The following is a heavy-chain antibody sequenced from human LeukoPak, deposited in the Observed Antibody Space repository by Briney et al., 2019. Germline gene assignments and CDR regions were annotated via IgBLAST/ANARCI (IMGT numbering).Heavy chain of an antibody. CDR2: INHSGST. CDR3: ARIYRYSGYDGDWFDP. J-gene: IGHJ5*02. V-gene: IGHV4-34*01. D-gene: IGHD5-12*01. CDR1: GGSFSGYY. Sequence: PSETLSLTCAVYGGSFSGYYWSWIRQPPGKGLEWIGEINHSGSTNYNPSLKSRVTISVDTSKNQFSLKPSSVTAADTAVYYCARIYRYSGYDGDWFDPWGQGTLVTVSS.